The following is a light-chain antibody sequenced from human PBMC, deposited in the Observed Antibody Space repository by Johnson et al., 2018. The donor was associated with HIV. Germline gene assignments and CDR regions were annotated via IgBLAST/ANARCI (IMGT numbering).Light chain of an antibody. V-gene: IGLV1-51*02. CDR2: ENN. CDR1: SSNIRNNY. CDR3: GTWDSSLSTGRV. J-gene: IGLJ1*01. Sequence: QSVLTQPPSVSAAPGQKVTISCSGTSSNIRNNYVSWYQQLPGTAPKLLIYENNKRPSGIPDRFSASKSGTSATLGITGLQTGDEPDYYCGTWDSSLSTGRVFGTGTKVTVL.